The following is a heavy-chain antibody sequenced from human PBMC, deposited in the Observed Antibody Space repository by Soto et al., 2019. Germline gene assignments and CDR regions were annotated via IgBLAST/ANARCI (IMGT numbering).Heavy chain of an antibody. CDR1: GDTFSSYA. CDR2: IIPIFGTA. J-gene: IGHJ4*02. V-gene: IGHV1-69*01. CDR3: ARDKGAYCGGDCYSPYFDY. Sequence: QVQLVQSGAEVKKPGSSVKVSCKASGDTFSSYAISWVRQAPGQGLEWMGGIIPIFGTANYAQKFQGRVTITADESTSTAYMELSSLRSEDTAVYYCARDKGAYCGGDCYSPYFDYWGQGTLVTVSS. D-gene: IGHD2-21*02.